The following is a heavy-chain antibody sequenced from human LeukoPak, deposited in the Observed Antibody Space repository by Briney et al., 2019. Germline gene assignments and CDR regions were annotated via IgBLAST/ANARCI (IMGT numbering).Heavy chain of an antibody. Sequence: PGGSLRLSCAASGFTFSGYWMHWVRQAPGKGLVWVARIDNEGSSTSYADSVKGRFTISRDNPKNRLSVPMNSLRVEDTAVYYCATGSGLWSPDYWGQGTLVTVSS. J-gene: IGHJ4*02. CDR1: GFTFSGYW. D-gene: IGHD5-18*01. CDR3: ATGSGLWSPDY. V-gene: IGHV3-74*01. CDR2: IDNEGSST.